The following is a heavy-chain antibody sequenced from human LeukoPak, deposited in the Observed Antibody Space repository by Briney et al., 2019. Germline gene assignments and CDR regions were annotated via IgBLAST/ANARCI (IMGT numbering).Heavy chain of an antibody. CDR2: IHYSGNT. V-gene: IGHV4-59*01. Sequence: SETLSLTCSVSGSSISNYYWSWIRQPPGKGLEWVAYIHYSGNTNYNPSLKSRVIISVDTSKNQFSLKLASVTAADTAVYYCARVDDTSGYFYKFDYWGQGTLVTVSS. CDR1: GSSISNYY. J-gene: IGHJ4*02. CDR3: ARVDDTSGYFYKFDY. D-gene: IGHD3-22*01.